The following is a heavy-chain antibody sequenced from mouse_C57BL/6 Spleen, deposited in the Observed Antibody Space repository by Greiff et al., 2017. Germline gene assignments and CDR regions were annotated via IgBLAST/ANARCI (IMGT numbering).Heavy chain of an antibody. CDR3: ARSCNYVGY. J-gene: IGHJ2*01. Sequence: VKLQQSGAELVMPGASVKLSCKASGYTFTSYWMHWVKQRPGQGLEWIGEIDPSDSYTNYNQKFKGKSTLTVDKSSSTAYMQLSSLTSDDSAVFYCARSCNYVGYWGQGTTLTVSS. CDR1: GYTFTSYW. V-gene: IGHV1-69*01. CDR2: IDPSDSYT.